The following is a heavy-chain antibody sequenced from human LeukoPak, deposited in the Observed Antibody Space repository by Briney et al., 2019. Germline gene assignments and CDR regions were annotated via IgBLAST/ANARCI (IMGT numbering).Heavy chain of an antibody. CDR1: GYSFTSYW. V-gene: IGHV5-51*01. CDR3: ARGDSVDYGDYIGWFDP. J-gene: IGHJ5*02. CDR2: IYPGDSDT. Sequence: GESLKISCKGSGYSFTSYWIGWVRQMPGKGLEWMGIIYPGDSDTKYSPSFQGQVTISADKSISTAYLQWSSLKASDTAMYYCARGDSVDYGDYIGWFDPWGQGTLVTVSS. D-gene: IGHD4-17*01.